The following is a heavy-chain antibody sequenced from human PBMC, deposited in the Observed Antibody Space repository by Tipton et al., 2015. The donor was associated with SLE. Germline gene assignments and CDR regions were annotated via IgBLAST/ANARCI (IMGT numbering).Heavy chain of an antibody. CDR2: IYYSGST. Sequence: TLSLTCTVSGGSISSSSYYWGWIRQPPGKGLEWIGYIYYSGSTNYNPSLKSRVTISVDTSKNQFSLKLSSVTAADTAVYYCARGLPPDYDFWSGYYDAFDIWGQGTMVTVSS. D-gene: IGHD3-3*01. CDR3: ARGLPPDYDFWSGYYDAFDI. J-gene: IGHJ3*02. V-gene: IGHV4-61*05. CDR1: GGSISSSSYY.